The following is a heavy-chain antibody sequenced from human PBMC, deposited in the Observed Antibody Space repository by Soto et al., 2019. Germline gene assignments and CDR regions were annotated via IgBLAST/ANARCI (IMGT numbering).Heavy chain of an antibody. J-gene: IGHJ4*02. V-gene: IGHV4-39*01. CDR1: GGSISSSSYY. CDR3: ARHVGHYSSGWYDRGNTFDY. D-gene: IGHD6-19*01. Sequence: PSETLSLTCTVSGGSISSSSYYWGWIRQPPGKGLEWIGSIYYSGSTYYTPSLKSRVTISVDTSKNQFSLKLSSVTAADTAVYYCARHVGHYSSGWYDRGNTFDYWGQGTLVTVSS. CDR2: IYYSGST.